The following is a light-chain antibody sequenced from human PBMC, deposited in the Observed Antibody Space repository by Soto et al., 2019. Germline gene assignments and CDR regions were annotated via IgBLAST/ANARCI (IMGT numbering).Light chain of an antibody. Sequence: QSALTQPPSVSGSPGQSVTISCTGTPGDVGSYDRVSWYQQTPGTAPKLIIYDVGSRPSGVPDRFSGSRSGNTASLTISGLQAEDEADYYCDSYASSSTYVFGTGTKVTVL. J-gene: IGLJ1*01. CDR3: DSYASSSTYV. CDR2: DVG. V-gene: IGLV2-18*02. CDR1: PGDVGSYDR.